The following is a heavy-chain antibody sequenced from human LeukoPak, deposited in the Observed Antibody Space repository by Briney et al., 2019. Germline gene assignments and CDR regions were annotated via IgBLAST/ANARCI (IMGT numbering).Heavy chain of an antibody. J-gene: IGHJ4*02. D-gene: IGHD3-10*01. CDR1: GFSFSTYS. CDR3: AREGYYGSGSPPSLYFDY. CDR2: TSSDLNVK. V-gene: IGHV3-30-3*01. Sequence: GGSLRLSCAASGFSFSTYSFSWVRQAPGKGLEWVAVTSSDLNVKLYADSVKGRFTISRDNSRSTLYLQMNSLRPEDTAIYYCAREGYYGSGSPPSLYFDYWGQGTLVTVSS.